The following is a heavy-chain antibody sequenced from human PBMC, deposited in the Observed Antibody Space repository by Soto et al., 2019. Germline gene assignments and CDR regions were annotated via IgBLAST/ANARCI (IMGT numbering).Heavy chain of an antibody. V-gene: IGHV1-3*01. D-gene: IGHD2-2*01. J-gene: IGHJ6*02. CDR1: GYTFTSYA. CDR3: ARFNYCNSGTSCYYYYGMDV. CDR2: INAGNGNT. Sequence: ASVKVSCKASGYTFTSYAMHWVRQAPGQRLEWMGWINAGNGNTKYSQKFQGRVTITRDTSASTAYMELSSLRSEDTAVYYCARFNYCNSGTSCYYYYGMDVWGQGTTVTVSS.